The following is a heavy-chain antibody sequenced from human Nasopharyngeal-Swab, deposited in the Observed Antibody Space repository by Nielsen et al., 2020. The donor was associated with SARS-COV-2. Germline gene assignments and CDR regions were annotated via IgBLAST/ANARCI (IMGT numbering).Heavy chain of an antibody. Sequence: GAALKISRASSGFTFSSYAMSWVRPAPGKGLEWVSAISGIGGSTYYADSVKGWFTISRDNSKNTLYLQMNSLRAEDTAVYYCARKNYYDSSGYYLVHFYYYYYGMDVWGQGTPVTVSS. CDR2: ISGIGGST. D-gene: IGHD3-22*01. J-gene: IGHJ6*02. V-gene: IGHV3-23*01. CDR3: ARKNYYDSSGYYLVHFYYYYYGMDV. CDR1: GFTFSSYA.